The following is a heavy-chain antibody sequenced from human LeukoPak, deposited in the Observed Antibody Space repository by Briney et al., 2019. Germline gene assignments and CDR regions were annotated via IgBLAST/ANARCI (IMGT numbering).Heavy chain of an antibody. V-gene: IGHV3-21*01. D-gene: IGHD6-13*01. J-gene: IGHJ6*03. CDR3: ARETYSSSWGCYYYYMDV. CDR1: GSTFSSYS. Sequence: GRSLRPSCTASGSTFSSYSMNCVRPAPGKGLEWVSSIISSSSYIYYADSVKGRFTISRDNAKNSLYLQMNSLRAEDTAVYYCARETYSSSWGCYYYYMDVWGKGTTVTVSS. CDR2: IISSSSYI.